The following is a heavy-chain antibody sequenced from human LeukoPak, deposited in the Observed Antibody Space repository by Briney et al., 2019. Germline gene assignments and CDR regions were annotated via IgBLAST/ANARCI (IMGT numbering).Heavy chain of an antibody. J-gene: IGHJ5*02. D-gene: IGHD5-12*01. CDR1: GGTXSSYA. CDR3: ARALDIVATIGGNWFDP. CDR2: IIPIFGTA. Sequence: ASVKVSCKASGGTXSSYAISGVRQAPGQGLEWMGGIIPIFGTANYAQKFQGRVTITADESTSTAYMELSSLRSEDTAVYYCARALDIVATIGGNWFDPWGQGTLVTVSS. V-gene: IGHV1-69*01.